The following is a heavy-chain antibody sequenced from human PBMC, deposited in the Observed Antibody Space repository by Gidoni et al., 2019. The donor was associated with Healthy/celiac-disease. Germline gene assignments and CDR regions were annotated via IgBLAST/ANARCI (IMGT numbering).Heavy chain of an antibody. V-gene: IGHV3-15*01. Sequence: EVQLVESGGGLVKPGGALRLSCAASGFTFRNAWMSWVRQAPGKGLEWVGRIKSKTDGGTTDYAAPVKGRFTISRDDSKNTLHLQMNSLKTEDTAVYYCVTTAYCSSTSCYLFDYWGQGTLVTVSS. CDR1: GFTFRNAW. CDR2: IKSKTDGGTT. J-gene: IGHJ4*02. CDR3: VTTAYCSSTSCYLFDY. D-gene: IGHD2-2*01.